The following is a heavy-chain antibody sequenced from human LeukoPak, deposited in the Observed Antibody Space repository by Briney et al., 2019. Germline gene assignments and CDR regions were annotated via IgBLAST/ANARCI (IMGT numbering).Heavy chain of an antibody. D-gene: IGHD3-9*01. J-gene: IGHJ4*02. CDR3: ARNGIRYFDWLL. CDR1: GYTLSKYD. V-gene: IGHV1-18*01. CDR2: ISAYNGNT. Sequence: ASVKVSCKASGYTLSKYDISWVRQAPGQGLEWMGWISAYNGNTNYAQKLQGRVTMTTDTSTSTAYMELRSLRSDDTAVYYCARNGIRYFDWLLWGQGTLVTVSS.